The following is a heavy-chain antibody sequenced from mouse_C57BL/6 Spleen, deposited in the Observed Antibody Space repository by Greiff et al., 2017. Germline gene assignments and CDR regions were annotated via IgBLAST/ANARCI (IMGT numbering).Heavy chain of an antibody. CDR2: INPGSGGT. Sequence: VQRVESGAELVRPGTSVKVSCKASGYAFTNYLIEWVKQRPGQGLEWIGVINPGSGGTNYNEKFKGKATLTADKSSSTAYMQLSSLTSEDSAVYFSARNVYYGYYAMGYWGQGTSVTVSS. CDR3: ARNVYYGYYAMGY. J-gene: IGHJ4*01. D-gene: IGHD1-1*01. CDR1: GYAFTNYL. V-gene: IGHV1-54*01.